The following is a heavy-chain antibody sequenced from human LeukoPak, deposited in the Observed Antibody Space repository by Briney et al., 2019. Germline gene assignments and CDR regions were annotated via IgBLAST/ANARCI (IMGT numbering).Heavy chain of an antibody. CDR2: ISSSSSTI. J-gene: IGHJ4*02. CDR3: ARAFKGTAVAGTSTWRIFDY. V-gene: IGHV3-48*01. Sequence: GGSLRLSCAASGFTFSSYSMNWVRQAPGKGLEWVSYISSSSSTIYYADSVKGRFTISRDNAKNSLYLQMNSLRAEDTAVYYCARAFKGTAVAGTSTWRIFDYWGQGTLVTVSS. CDR1: GFTFSSYS. D-gene: IGHD6-19*01.